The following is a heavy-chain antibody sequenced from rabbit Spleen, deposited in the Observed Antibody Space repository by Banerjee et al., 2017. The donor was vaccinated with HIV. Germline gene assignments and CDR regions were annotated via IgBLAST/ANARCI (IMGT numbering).Heavy chain of an antibody. J-gene: IGHJ4*01. CDR2: IYGGSSGST. D-gene: IGHD2-1*01. CDR3: ARGPSVGCVGGYVPYFNL. CDR1: GFSFSSSYW. Sequence: QEQLEESGGDLVQPEGSLTLTCKASGFSFSSSYWICWVRQAPGKGLEWIGCIYGGSSGSTYYASWAKGRFTISKTSSTTLTLQMTSLTAADTATYFCARGPSVGCVGGYVPYFNLWGPGTLVTVS. V-gene: IGHV1S45*01.